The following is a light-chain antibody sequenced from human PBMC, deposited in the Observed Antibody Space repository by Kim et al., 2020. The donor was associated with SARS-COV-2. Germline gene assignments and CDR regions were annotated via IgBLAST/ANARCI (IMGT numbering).Light chain of an antibody. CDR1: SSNIGAGYD. CDR3: QSYDSSLSGSV. V-gene: IGLV1-40*01. CDR2: GNS. Sequence: RVPIPCTGSSSNIGAGYDVHWYQQLPGTAPKLLIYGNSNRPSGVPDRFSGSKSGTSASLAITGLQAEDEADYYCQSYDSSLSGSVFGGGTKLTVL. J-gene: IGLJ3*02.